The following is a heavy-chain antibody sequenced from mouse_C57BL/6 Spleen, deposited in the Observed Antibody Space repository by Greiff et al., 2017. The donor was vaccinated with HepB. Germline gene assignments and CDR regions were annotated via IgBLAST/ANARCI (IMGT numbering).Heavy chain of an antibody. V-gene: IGHV5-4*01. CDR2: ISDGGSYT. J-gene: IGHJ2*01. Sequence: EVKLEESGGGLVKPGGSLKLSCAASGFTFSSYAMSWVRQTPEKRLEWVATISDGGSYTYYPDNVKGRFTISRDNAKNNLYLQMSHLKSEDTAMYYCAREVRGNFDYWGQGTTLTVSS. CDR1: GFTFSSYA. CDR3: AREVRGNFDY. D-gene: IGHD2-13*01.